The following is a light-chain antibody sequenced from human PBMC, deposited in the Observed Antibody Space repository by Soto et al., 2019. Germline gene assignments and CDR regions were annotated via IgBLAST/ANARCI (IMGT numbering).Light chain of an antibody. CDR3: QQSDSMPWT. V-gene: IGKV1-5*01. CDR1: QSVNSE. CDR2: DAS. Sequence: DIQMTQSPSTLSASLRDRVTITCRASQSVNSELAWFQLKPGKVPKLLIYDASTSESGVPSRFSGSGSGTEFTLTISSLQPEDSATYYCQQSDSMPWTFGQGTKVDIK. J-gene: IGKJ1*01.